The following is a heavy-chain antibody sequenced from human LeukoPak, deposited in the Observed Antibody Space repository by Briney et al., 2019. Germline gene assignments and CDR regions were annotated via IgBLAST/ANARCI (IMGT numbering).Heavy chain of an antibody. V-gene: IGHV4-34*01. CDR3: ARFGSGWALFFDY. D-gene: IGHD6-19*01. Sequence: KPSETLSLTCAVYGGSFSGYYWSWIRQPPGKGLEWIGEINHSGSTNYNPSLKSRVTISVDTSKNQFSLKLSSVTAADTAVYYCARFGSGWALFFDYWGQGTLVTVSS. CDR2: INHSGST. J-gene: IGHJ4*02. CDR1: GGSFSGYY.